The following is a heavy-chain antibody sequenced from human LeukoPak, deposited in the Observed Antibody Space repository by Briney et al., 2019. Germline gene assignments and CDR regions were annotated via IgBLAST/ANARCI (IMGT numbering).Heavy chain of an antibody. Sequence: GGSLRLSCEASGFSFSGNAMSWVRQAPGKGLEWVSAISGPGSSSYYSDSVKGRFTISRDTSKNTLYLQMNSLRAEDTAVYYCAFQYSSSWYYYMDVWGKGTTVTVSS. D-gene: IGHD6-13*01. CDR3: AFQYSSSWYYYMDV. V-gene: IGHV3-23*01. CDR1: GFSFSGNA. J-gene: IGHJ6*03. CDR2: ISGPGSSS.